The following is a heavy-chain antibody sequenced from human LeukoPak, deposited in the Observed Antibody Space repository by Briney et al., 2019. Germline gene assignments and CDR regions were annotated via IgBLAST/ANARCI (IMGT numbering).Heavy chain of an antibody. CDR3: AKASRYSSSWYRAEYFQH. Sequence: PGGSLRLSCAASGFTFSSYAMSWVRQAPGKGLEWVSAISGSGGSTYYADSVKGRFTISRDNSKNTLYLQMNSLRAEDTAVYYCAKASRYSSSWYRAEYFQHWGQGTLVTVSS. CDR2: ISGSGGST. V-gene: IGHV3-23*01. D-gene: IGHD6-13*01. J-gene: IGHJ1*01. CDR1: GFTFSSYA.